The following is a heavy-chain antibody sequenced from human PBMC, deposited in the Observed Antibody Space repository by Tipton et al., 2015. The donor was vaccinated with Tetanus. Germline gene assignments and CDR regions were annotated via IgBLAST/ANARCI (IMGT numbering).Heavy chain of an antibody. V-gene: IGHV4-39*02. J-gene: IGHJ6*02. D-gene: IGHD3-3*01. CDR2: IYYSGST. Sequence: LRLSCTVSGGSISSSSYYWGWIRQPPGKGLEWIGTIYYSGSTYYNPSLKSRVTISVDTSKNQFSLKLSSVTAADTAVYYCARDQRIRFLEPTSFFFNYGMDVWGQGTTVTVSS. CDR1: GGSISSSSYY. CDR3: ARDQRIRFLEPTSFFFNYGMDV.